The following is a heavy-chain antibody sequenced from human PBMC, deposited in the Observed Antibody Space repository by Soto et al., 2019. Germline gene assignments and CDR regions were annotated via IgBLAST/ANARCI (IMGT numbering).Heavy chain of an antibody. D-gene: IGHD3-3*01. CDR3: ARHQYVSGYYRDRNYGMDV. CDR2: IDPSDSYT. V-gene: IGHV5-10-1*01. Sequence: PGESLKISCKGSGYSFTSYWISWVRQMPGKGLEWMGRIDPSDSYTNYSPSFQGHVTISADKSISTAYLQWSSLKASDTAMYYCARHQYVSGYYRDRNYGMDVWGQGTTVTVSS. CDR1: GYSFTSYW. J-gene: IGHJ6*02.